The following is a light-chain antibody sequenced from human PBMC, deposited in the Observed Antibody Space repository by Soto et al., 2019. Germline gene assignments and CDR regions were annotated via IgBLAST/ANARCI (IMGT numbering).Light chain of an antibody. J-gene: IGKJ1*01. Sequence: EIVLTHSPGTLSLSQGEIATLSCRASQSVSSNLAWYQQKPGQAPRLLIYGASTRATGIPARFSGSGSGTEFTLTISSLQSEDFAVYYCQQYNNWPRTFGQGTKVDI. CDR2: GAS. V-gene: IGKV3-15*01. CDR3: QQYNNWPRT. CDR1: QSVSSN.